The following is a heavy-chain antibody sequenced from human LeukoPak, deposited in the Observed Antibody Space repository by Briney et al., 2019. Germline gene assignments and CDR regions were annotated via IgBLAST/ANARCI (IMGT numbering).Heavy chain of an antibody. V-gene: IGHV3-23*01. CDR2: ISGSGGST. D-gene: IGHD2-2*01. CDR3: AKVANIVVVPAAMGIFDY. J-gene: IGHJ4*02. Sequence: GGSLRLSCAASGFTFSSYAMSWVRQAPGKGLEWVSAISGSGGSTYYADSVKGRFTISRDNSKNTLYLQMNSLRAEDTAVYYCAKVANIVVVPAAMGIFDYWGQGTLGTVSS. CDR1: GFTFSSYA.